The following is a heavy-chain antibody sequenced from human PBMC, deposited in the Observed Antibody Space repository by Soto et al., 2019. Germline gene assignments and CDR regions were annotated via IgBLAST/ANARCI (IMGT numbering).Heavy chain of an antibody. Sequence: QVQLQESGPGLVRPSETLSLTCTVSGDSLSTYYWSWIRQPAGERLEWIGRIHDTGRTNYNPSLKSRVTMSVDTSKNQFSLRVNSVTAADTAVDYCARESVSGTYRFDSWGQVTLGTVSS. J-gene: IGHJ4*02. D-gene: IGHD3-16*02. CDR1: GDSLSTYY. CDR3: ARESVSGTYRFDS. V-gene: IGHV4-4*07. CDR2: IHDTGRT.